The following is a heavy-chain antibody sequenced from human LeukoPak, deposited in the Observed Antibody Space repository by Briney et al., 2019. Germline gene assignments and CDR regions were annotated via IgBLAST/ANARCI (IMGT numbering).Heavy chain of an antibody. J-gene: IGHJ6*03. CDR1: GGSFSGYY. CDR3: ARIPAYCGGDCPMDV. V-gene: IGHV4-59*01. Sequence: KPSETLSLTCAVYGGSFSGYYLSWVRQPPGKGLEWIGYIYYSGSTNYNPSLKSRVTISVDTYKNQFSLKLSSVTAADTAVYYCARIPAYCGGDCPMDVWGKGTTVTVSS. D-gene: IGHD2-21*02. CDR2: IYYSGST.